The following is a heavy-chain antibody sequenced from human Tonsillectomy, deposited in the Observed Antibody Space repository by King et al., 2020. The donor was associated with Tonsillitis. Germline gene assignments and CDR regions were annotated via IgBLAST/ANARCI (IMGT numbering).Heavy chain of an antibody. CDR3: ARQAYCSGAYCSPFDY. CDR1: GGSIISYY. V-gene: IGHV4-59*08. CDR2: IYYSGST. D-gene: IGHD2-21*01. Sequence: QLQESGPGLVKPSETLSLTCTVSGGSIISYYWTWLRQRPGKGLAWIGYIYYSGSTNFNPSLKSRVTMSADTSKSQFSLRLKSVTAADTAVYYCARQAYCSGAYCSPFDYWGQGTLVTVSS. J-gene: IGHJ4*02.